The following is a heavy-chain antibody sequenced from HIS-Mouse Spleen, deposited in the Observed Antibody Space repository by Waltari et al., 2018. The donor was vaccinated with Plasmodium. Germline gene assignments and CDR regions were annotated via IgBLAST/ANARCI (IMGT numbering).Heavy chain of an antibody. CDR2: IKQDGSEK. V-gene: IGHV3-7*01. J-gene: IGHJ2*01. CDR3: ASSWYWYFDL. Sequence: HLVDLGGAWVQPGGPLGLSGQTAAFTFRSYWMSWVRRAPGKGLEWVANIKQDGSEKYYVDSVKGRFTISRDNAKNSLYLQMNSLRAEDTAVYYCASSWYWYFDLWGRGTLVTVSS. CDR1: AFTFRSYW. D-gene: IGHD6-13*01.